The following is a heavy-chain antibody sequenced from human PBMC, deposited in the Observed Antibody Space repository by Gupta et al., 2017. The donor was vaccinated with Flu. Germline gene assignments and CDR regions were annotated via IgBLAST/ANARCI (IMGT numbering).Heavy chain of an antibody. V-gene: IGHV3-21*01. CDR3: ARDRVHSTVTKKARSYYYGMDV. Sequence: EVQLVESGGGLVKPGGSLRLSCAASGFTFSSYSMNWVRQAPGKGLEWVSSISSSSSYIYYADSVKGRFTISRDNAKNSLYLQMNSLRAEDTAVYYCARDRVHSTVTKKARSYYYGMDVWGQGTTVTVSS. CDR1: GFTFSSYS. J-gene: IGHJ6*02. CDR2: ISSSSSYI. D-gene: IGHD4-11*01.